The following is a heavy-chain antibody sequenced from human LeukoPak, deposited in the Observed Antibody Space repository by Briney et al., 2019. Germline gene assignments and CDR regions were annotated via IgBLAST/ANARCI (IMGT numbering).Heavy chain of an antibody. V-gene: IGHV3-30-3*01. Sequence: GGSLRLSCAASGFTFSSYAMHWVRQAPGKGLEWVAVISYDGSNKYYADSVKGRFTISRDNSKNTLYLQMNSLRAEDTAVYYCARAIPAALDYWGQGTLVTVSS. J-gene: IGHJ4*02. CDR1: GFTFSSYA. CDR2: ISYDGSNK. D-gene: IGHD2-2*01. CDR3: ARAIPAALDY.